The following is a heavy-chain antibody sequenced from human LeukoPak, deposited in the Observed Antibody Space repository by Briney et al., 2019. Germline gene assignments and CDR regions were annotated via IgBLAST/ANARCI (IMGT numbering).Heavy chain of an antibody. Sequence: ASVKVSCKVSGYTLTELSMHWVRQAPGKGLEWMGGFDPEDGETIYAQKFQGRVTMTEDTSTDTAYMELSSLRSEDTAVYYCATYSPTRGERFYYGMDVWGQGTTVTVSS. CDR1: GYTLTELS. CDR3: ATYSPTRGERFYYGMDV. J-gene: IGHJ6*02. D-gene: IGHD3-16*01. CDR2: FDPEDGET. V-gene: IGHV1-24*01.